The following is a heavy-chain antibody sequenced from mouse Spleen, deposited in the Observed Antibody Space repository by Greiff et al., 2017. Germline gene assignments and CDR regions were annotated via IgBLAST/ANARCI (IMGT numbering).Heavy chain of an antibody. CDR2: IYPRSGNT. J-gene: IGHJ2*01. D-gene: IGHD2-4*01. V-gene: IGHV1-81*01. CDR1: GYTFTSYG. Sequence: VQLQQSGAELARPGASVKLSCKASGYTFTSYGISWVKQRTGQGLEWIGEIYPRSGNTYYNEKFKGKATLTADKSSSTVYMELRSLTSEDSAVYFCARDYYDYEYFDYWGQGTTLTVSS. CDR3: ARDYYDYEYFDY.